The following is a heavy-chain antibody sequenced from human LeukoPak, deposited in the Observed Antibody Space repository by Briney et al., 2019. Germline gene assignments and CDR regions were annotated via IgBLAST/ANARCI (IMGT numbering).Heavy chain of an antibody. CDR3: VRGPYGSGISNWFDP. J-gene: IGHJ5*02. Sequence: PSETLSLTCSVSDGAIAGYSWSWIRHAPGKGLEWIGYIYYSGDTNYNTSLQSRVTVSVDTSKNQISLKLTSVTAADTAVYYCVRGPYGSGISNWFDPWGPGTLVTVSS. CDR2: IYYSGDT. V-gene: IGHV4-59*01. CDR1: DGAIAGYS. D-gene: IGHD3-10*01.